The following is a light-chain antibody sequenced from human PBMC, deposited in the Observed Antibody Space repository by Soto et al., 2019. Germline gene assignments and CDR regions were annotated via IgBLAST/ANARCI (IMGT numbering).Light chain of an antibody. CDR2: YDS. J-gene: IGLJ2*01. V-gene: IGLV3-21*04. Sequence: SYELTQPPSVSVAPGKTARITCGGNNIGSKSVHWYQQKPGQAPVLVIYYDSDRPSGIPERFSGSNSGNTATLTISRVEAGDEAVYYCQVWDSSSDHFVVFGGGTTLTVL. CDR3: QVWDSSSDHFVV. CDR1: NIGSKS.